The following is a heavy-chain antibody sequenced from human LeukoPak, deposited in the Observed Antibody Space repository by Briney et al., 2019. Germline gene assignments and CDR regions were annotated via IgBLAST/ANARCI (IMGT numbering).Heavy chain of an antibody. V-gene: IGHV3-7*03. Sequence: GGSLRLSCAASGFMFSSNWMSWVRLAPGKGLEWVANIKEDGTETYYVDSVKGRFTISRDNAKNSLYLQMNSLRVEDTAVYYCAKEGRSLQTYWGQGTLVTVPS. CDR1: GFMFSSNW. CDR3: AKEGRSLQTY. J-gene: IGHJ4*02. CDR2: IKEDGTET. D-gene: IGHD5-24*01.